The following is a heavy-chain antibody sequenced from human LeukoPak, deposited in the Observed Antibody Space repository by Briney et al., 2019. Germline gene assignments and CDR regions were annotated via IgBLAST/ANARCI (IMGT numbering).Heavy chain of an antibody. CDR3: AKGGAALTDAPHGAVVTTTLDGFDL. D-gene: IGHD2-21*02. J-gene: IGHJ3*01. CDR1: GFDFSAYA. V-gene: IGHV3-23*01. CDR2: VCGSGYRK. Sequence: GGSLRLSCAASGFDFSAYAMTWVRQAPGKGLEWVATVCGSGYRKYYADSVKGRFTISRDNAKKTIFVQMHSLRAEDTAQYFCAKGGAALTDAPHGAVVTTTLDGFDLWGQGAMVTVSS.